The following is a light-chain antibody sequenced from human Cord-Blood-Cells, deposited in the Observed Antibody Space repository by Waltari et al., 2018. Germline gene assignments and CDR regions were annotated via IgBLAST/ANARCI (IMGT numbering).Light chain of an antibody. J-gene: IGLJ1*01. CDR3: CSYAGSYTFYV. Sequence: SALTQPRSVSGSPGQSVSISCTGTSSDAGGFNSVSWYQQHPGKAPKLMIYDVSKRPSGVPDRFSGSKSGNTASLTISGLQAEDEADYYCCSYAGSYTFYVFGTGTKVAVL. CDR1: SSDAGGFNS. CDR2: DVS. V-gene: IGLV2-11*01.